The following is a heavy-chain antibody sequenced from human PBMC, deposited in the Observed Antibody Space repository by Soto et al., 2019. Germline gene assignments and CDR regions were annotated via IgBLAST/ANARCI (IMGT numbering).Heavy chain of an antibody. CDR1: GFTVSSSY. CDR2: IYTPGST. V-gene: IGHV3-53*02. CDR3: ARGLVGSTTAFDY. Sequence: EVQVAETGGGLIQPGGSLRLSCAASGFTVSSSYMSWVRQAPGKGLEWVSTIYTPGSTYYADSVKGRFTISRDISTNTLHLQMNSLRADDTAVYYCARGLVGSTTAFDYWGQGTLVTVSS. D-gene: IGHD1-26*01. J-gene: IGHJ4*02.